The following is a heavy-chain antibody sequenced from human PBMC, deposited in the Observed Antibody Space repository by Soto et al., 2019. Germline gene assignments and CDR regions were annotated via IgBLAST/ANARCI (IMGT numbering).Heavy chain of an antibody. CDR1: GGSISSSSYY. V-gene: IGHV4-39*01. D-gene: IGHD3-3*01. J-gene: IGHJ5*02. CDR2: IYYSGST. Sequence: QLQLQESGPGLVKPSETLSLTCTVSGGSISSSSYYWGWIRQPPGKGLEWIGSIYYSGSTYYNPSLKSRVTISVDTSKNQFSLKLSSVTAADTAVYYCAILQDDFWSGYYIPPWFDPWGQGTLVTVSS. CDR3: AILQDDFWSGYYIPPWFDP.